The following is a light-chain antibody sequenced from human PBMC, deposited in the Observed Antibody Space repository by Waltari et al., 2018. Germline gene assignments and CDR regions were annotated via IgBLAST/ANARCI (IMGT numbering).Light chain of an antibody. CDR1: QSVGSSS. V-gene: IGKV3-20*01. CDR3: QQHGTLPAT. CDR2: RAS. Sequence: DIVLTQSPGTASLSPGERVTLSCRASQSVGSSSLAWYQQKPGQAPRLVIYRASRTATGIPDRFSGSGSGTDFSLTISRLEPEDFAVYYCQQHGTLPATFGQGTKVEIK. J-gene: IGKJ1*01.